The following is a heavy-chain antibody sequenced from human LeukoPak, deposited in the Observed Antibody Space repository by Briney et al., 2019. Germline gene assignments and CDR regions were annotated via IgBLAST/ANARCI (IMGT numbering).Heavy chain of an antibody. CDR2: IYSGGNT. D-gene: IGHD1-14*01. CDR1: GFTVSSNY. V-gene: IGHV3-53*01. CDR3: ARGEPRAHHGVDV. J-gene: IGHJ6*02. Sequence: GGSLRLSCAASGFTVSSNYMTWVRQAPGKGLEWVSVIYSGGNTYYADSVKGRFTISRDNSKNKLYLQKNSLRAEDTAVYYCARGEPRAHHGVDVWGQGTTVTVSS.